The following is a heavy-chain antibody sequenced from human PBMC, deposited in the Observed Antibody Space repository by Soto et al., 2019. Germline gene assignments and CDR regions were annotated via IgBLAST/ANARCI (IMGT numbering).Heavy chain of an antibody. Sequence: SETLSLTCTVSGGSISSSSYYWGWIRQPPGKGLEWIGSIYYSGSTYYNPSLKSRVTISVDTSKNQFSLKLSSVTAADTAVYYCASVSYYYDSSGYYSVPYYYYGMDVWGQGTTVTVSS. J-gene: IGHJ6*02. V-gene: IGHV4-39*01. CDR2: IYYSGST. D-gene: IGHD3-22*01. CDR3: ASVSYYYDSSGYYSVPYYYYGMDV. CDR1: GGSISSSSYY.